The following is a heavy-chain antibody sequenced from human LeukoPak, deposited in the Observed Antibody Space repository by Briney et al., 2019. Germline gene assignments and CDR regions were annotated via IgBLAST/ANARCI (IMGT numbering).Heavy chain of an antibody. Sequence: GSLRLSCAASGFTFDDYGMSWVRQAPGKGLEWVSGINWNGGSTGYADSVKGRFTISRDNAKNSLYLQMNSLRAEDTAVYYCAREGGKWSPLDYWGQGTLVTVSS. CDR2: INWNGGST. D-gene: IGHD2-15*01. CDR1: GFTFDDYG. V-gene: IGHV3-20*04. J-gene: IGHJ4*02. CDR3: AREGGKWSPLDY.